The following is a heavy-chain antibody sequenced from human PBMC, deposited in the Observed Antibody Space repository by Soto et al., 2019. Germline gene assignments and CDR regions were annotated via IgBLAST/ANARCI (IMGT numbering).Heavy chain of an antibody. CDR1: GGTFNSFG. Sequence: QVHVVQSGAEVKKPGSSVKVTCKAFGGTFNSFGINWVRQAPGQGLEWMGGIIPVFGTTKYAQKFRDRITLIADGSTSTSYKELSSLTSDDTAVYYCAIAVWGRGGYYLDSWGQGTLVTVSS. CDR2: IIPVFGTT. CDR3: AIAVWGRGGYYLDS. D-gene: IGHD7-27*01. V-gene: IGHV1-69*01. J-gene: IGHJ4*02.